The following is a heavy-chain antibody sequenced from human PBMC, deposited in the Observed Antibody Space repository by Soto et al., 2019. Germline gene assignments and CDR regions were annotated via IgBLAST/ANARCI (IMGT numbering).Heavy chain of an antibody. CDR2: IIPIFGIA. CDR1: GGTFSSYA. CDR3: ARGGSYSGDYYYMDV. V-gene: IGHV1-69*10. J-gene: IGHJ6*03. D-gene: IGHD1-26*01. Sequence: SVKVSCKASGGTFSSYAISWVRQAPGQGLEWMGGIIPIFGIANYAQKFQGRVTITADKSTSTAYMELSSLRSEDTAVYYCARGGSYSGDYYYMDVWGKGTTVTVSS.